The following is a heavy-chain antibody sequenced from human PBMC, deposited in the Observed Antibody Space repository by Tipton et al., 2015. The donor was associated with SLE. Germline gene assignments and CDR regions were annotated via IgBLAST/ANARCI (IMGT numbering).Heavy chain of an antibody. D-gene: IGHD3-3*01. CDR3: ASLEGYYDFWSGYYAFDI. J-gene: IGHJ3*02. CDR2: IYYSGST. CDR1: GGSVSSGSYY. Sequence: TLSLSCTVSGGSVSSGSYYWSWIRQPPGKGLEWIGYIYYSGSTNYNPSLKSRVTISVDTSKNQFSLKLSSVTAADTAVYYCASLEGYYDFWSGYYAFDIWGQGTMVTVSS. V-gene: IGHV4-61*01.